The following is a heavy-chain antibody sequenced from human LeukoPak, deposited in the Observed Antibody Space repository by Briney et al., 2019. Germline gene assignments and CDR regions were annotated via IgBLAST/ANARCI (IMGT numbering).Heavy chain of an antibody. V-gene: IGHV4-30-4*01. J-gene: IGHJ6*02. CDR1: GGSISSGDYY. Sequence: SSETLSLTCTVSGGSISSGDYYWSWIRQPPGEGLEWIGYIYYSGSTYYNPSLKSRVTISVDTSKNQFSLKLSSVTAADTAVYYCARDQGGASYYYYGMDVWGQGTTVTVSS. D-gene: IGHD1-26*01. CDR3: ARDQGGASYYYYGMDV. CDR2: IYYSGST.